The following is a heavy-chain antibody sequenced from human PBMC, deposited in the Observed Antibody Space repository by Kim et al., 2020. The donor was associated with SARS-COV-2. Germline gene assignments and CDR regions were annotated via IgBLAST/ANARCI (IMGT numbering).Heavy chain of an antibody. CDR1: GYTFTSYY. J-gene: IGHJ6*02. Sequence: ASVKVSCKASGYTFTSYYMHWVRQAPGQGLEWMGIINPSGGSTSYAQKFQGRVTMTRDTSTSTVYMELSSLRSEDTAVYYCARARGYGDYASWYYYYGMDVWGQGTTVTVSS. CDR3: ARARGYGDYASWYYYYGMDV. V-gene: IGHV1-46*01. D-gene: IGHD4-17*01. CDR2: INPSGGST.